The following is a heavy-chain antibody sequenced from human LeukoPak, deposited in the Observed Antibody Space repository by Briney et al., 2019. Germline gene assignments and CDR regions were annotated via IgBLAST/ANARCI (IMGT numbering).Heavy chain of an antibody. D-gene: IGHD1-26*01. J-gene: IGHJ5*02. CDR3: ARGYSGSYSDWFDP. V-gene: IGHV4-39*07. CDR1: GGSISSSTYF. CDR2: IYYSGST. Sequence: PSETLSLTCTVSGGSISSSTYFWGWIRQPPGKGLEWIGTIYYSGSTYYNPSLKSRVTISVDTSKNQFSLKLSSVTAADTAVYYCARGYSGSYSDWFDPWGQGTLVTVSS.